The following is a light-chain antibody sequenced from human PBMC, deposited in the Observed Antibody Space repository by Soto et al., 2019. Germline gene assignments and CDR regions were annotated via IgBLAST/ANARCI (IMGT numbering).Light chain of an antibody. J-gene: IGLJ1*01. CDR3: SSYTGSSTLV. Sequence: QSVLTQPASVSGSPGQSISISCTGTSSDVGGYNYVSWYQQHPGKAPKLMIYDVNNRPSGVSDRFSGSKSCNTASLTISWFQAEDEADYYCSSYTGSSTLVFGTGTKVTVL. V-gene: IGLV2-14*01. CDR1: SSDVGGYNY. CDR2: DVN.